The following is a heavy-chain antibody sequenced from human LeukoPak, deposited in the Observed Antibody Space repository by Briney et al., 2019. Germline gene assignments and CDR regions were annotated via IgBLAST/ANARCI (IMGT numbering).Heavy chain of an antibody. CDR1: AFTFSDYS. CDR2: ISGRSSTI. J-gene: IGHJ4*02. V-gene: IGHV3-48*01. CDR3: ARDRLTSGSYFFDY. Sequence: PGGSLRLSCAASAFTFSDYSMNWVRQAPGKGLEWISYISGRSSTIYYADSARGRFTISRDNAKNSMYLQMNSLRAEDTAVYYCARDRLTSGSYFFDYWGQGTLVTVSS. D-gene: IGHD1-26*01.